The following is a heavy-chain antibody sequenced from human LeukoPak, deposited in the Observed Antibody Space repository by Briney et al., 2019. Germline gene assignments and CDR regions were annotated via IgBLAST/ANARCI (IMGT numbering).Heavy chain of an antibody. V-gene: IGHV3-30*09. J-gene: IGHJ4*02. CDR2: LSYHGNNK. Sequence: PGGSLRLSCAASGIAFSSNGVHWVRQAPGKGLEWVAVLSYHGNNKYYADSVKGRFAISRDNSKNTLYLQMNSLRVEDTAVCYCARVRLDYYDSSGYRLPGGPTSEYYFDYWGQGTLVTVSS. D-gene: IGHD3-22*01. CDR3: ARVRLDYYDSSGYRLPGGPTSEYYFDY. CDR1: GIAFSSNG.